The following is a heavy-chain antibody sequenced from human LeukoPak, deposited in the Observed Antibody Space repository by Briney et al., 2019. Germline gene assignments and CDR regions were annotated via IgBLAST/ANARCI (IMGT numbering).Heavy chain of an antibody. D-gene: IGHD3-3*01. CDR1: GGSISSSSYY. Sequence: PSETLSLTCTVSGGSISSSSYYWGWVRQPPGKGLEWIGSIDYSGGTYFSPSLRSRVTLSVYTSKNPFSLNLISVTAADTAVYYCARGPSITIFGVVMYTWFDPWGQGTPVSVSS. J-gene: IGHJ5*02. CDR2: IDYSGGT. CDR3: ARGPSITIFGVVMYTWFDP. V-gene: IGHV4-39*07.